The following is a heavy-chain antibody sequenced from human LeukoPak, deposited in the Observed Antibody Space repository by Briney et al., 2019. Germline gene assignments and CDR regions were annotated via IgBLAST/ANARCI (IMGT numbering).Heavy chain of an antibody. CDR1: GYTFTGYY. CDR2: INPNSGGT. CDR3: ARSPRDRIPGIDAFDI. V-gene: IGHV1-2*02. J-gene: IGHJ3*02. Sequence: ASVKVSCKASGYTFTGYYMHWVRQAPGQGLEWMGWINPNSGGTNYAQKFQGRVTMTRDTSISTAYMELSRLRSDDTAVYYCARSPRDRIPGIDAFDIWGQGTMVTVSS. D-gene: IGHD1-14*01.